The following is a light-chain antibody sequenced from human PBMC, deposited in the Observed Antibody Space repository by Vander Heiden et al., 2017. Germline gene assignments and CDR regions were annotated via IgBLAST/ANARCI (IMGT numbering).Light chain of an antibody. J-gene: IGKJ4*01. CDR3: QQYDNLPLT. CDR2: DAS. V-gene: IGKV1-33*01. CDR1: QDISNY. Sequence: DRQMNQSTSYLSASVGDRVTSTCQASQDISNYLNWYQQKPGKAPKLLIYDASNLETGVPSRFSGSGSGTDFTFTISSLQPEDIATYYCQQYDNLPLTFGGGTKVEIK.